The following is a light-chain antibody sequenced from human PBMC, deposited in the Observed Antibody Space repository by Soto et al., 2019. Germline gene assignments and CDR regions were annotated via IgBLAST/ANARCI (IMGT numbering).Light chain of an antibody. Sequence: DIQMTQSPSSLSASVADRVTISCRASQSISSNLNWYQQKPGKAPRLLIYAASSVQTGVPPRFSGSASGTDFTLTISSLRPEDITTYFCQQSYSATPWTFGQGTKVEI. CDR2: AAS. J-gene: IGKJ1*01. V-gene: IGKV1-39*01. CDR3: QQSYSATPWT. CDR1: QSISSN.